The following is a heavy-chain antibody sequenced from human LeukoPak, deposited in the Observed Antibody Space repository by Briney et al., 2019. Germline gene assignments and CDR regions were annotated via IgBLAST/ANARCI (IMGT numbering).Heavy chain of an antibody. CDR1: GFTFSSYG. CDR3: AGGTGTTGFDY. Sequence: GGSLRLSCAASGFTFSSYGMHWVRQAPGKGLEWVAVISYDGSNKYYADSVKGRFTISRDNAKNSLYLQMNSLRAEDTAVYYCAGGTGTTGFDYWGQGTLVTVSS. D-gene: IGHD1-1*01. V-gene: IGHV3-30*03. J-gene: IGHJ4*02. CDR2: ISYDGSNK.